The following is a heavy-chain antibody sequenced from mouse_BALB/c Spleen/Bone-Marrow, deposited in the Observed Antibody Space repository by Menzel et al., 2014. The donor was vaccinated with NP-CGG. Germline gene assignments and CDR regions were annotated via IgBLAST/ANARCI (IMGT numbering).Heavy chain of an antibody. CDR3: TRGLLRRGGYFDV. Sequence: SGTVLARPGASVKMSCKASGYSFTSYWMHWVKQRPGQGLEWIGAIYPGNSDTSYNQRFKGKAKLTAVTSASTAYMELSGLTNEDSAVYYCTRGLLRRGGYFDVWGAGTTVTVSS. CDR2: IYPGNSDT. J-gene: IGHJ1*01. V-gene: IGHV1-5*01. CDR1: GYSFTSYW. D-gene: IGHD2-3*01.